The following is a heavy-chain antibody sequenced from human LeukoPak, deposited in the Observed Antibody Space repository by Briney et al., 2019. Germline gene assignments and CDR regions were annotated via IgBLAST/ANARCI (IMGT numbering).Heavy chain of an antibody. J-gene: IGHJ4*02. CDR1: GFTFRSYG. D-gene: IGHD4-17*01. Sequence: PGGSLRLSCAASGFTFRSYGMSWVRQAPGKGLEWVSTISSSGDSTYYADSVKGRFTISRDNSKNTLYLQMNDLRADDTAVYYCANQVGPYGDYAEGHYWGQGTLVTVSS. CDR3: ANQVGPYGDYAEGHY. V-gene: IGHV3-23*01. CDR2: ISSSGDST.